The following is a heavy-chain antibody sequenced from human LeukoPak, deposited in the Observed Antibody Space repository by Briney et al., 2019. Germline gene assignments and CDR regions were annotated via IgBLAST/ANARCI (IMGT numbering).Heavy chain of an antibody. CDR2: IYSGGST. J-gene: IGHJ4*02. D-gene: IGHD2-2*01. V-gene: IGHV3-66*01. CDR1: GFTVSSNY. Sequence: GGSLRLSCAASGFTVSSNYMSWVRQAPGKGLEWVSVIYSGGSTYYADSVKGRFTISRDNSKNTLYLQMNSLRAEDTAVYYCGGVVPAAMIIDYWGQGTLVTVSS. CDR3: GGVVPAAMIIDY.